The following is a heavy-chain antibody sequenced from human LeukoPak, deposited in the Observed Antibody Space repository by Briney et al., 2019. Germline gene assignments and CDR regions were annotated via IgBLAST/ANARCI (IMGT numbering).Heavy chain of an antibody. V-gene: IGHV3-21*01. Sequence: PGGSLRLSCVASGFTFSSYSMNWVRQAPGKGLEWVSSISSSSSYIYYADSVKGRFTISRDNAKNSLYLQMNSLRAEDTAVYYCARARPFGYDSSGYDHPFDYWGQGTLVTVSS. CDR2: ISSSSSYI. D-gene: IGHD3-22*01. CDR1: GFTFSSYS. J-gene: IGHJ4*02. CDR3: ARARPFGYDSSGYDHPFDY.